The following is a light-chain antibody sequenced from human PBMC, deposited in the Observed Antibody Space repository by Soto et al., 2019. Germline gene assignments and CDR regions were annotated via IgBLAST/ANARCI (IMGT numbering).Light chain of an antibody. CDR1: QGISTY. V-gene: IGKV1-33*01. Sequence: DIQMTQSPSSLSSSVGDSVTITCQASQGISTYVNWYQQKTGKAPQLLIYDTSNLEPGVPSRFSGSRSGTHFTFTIKSLQPEDFAAYYCQQYVDVPLTFGGGTKVE. CDR3: QQYVDVPLT. J-gene: IGKJ4*01. CDR2: DTS.